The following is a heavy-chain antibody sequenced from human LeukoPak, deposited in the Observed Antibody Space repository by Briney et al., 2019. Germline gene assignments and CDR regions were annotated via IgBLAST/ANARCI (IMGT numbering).Heavy chain of an antibody. CDR3: ARGATMIVVVIDDAFDI. J-gene: IGHJ3*02. V-gene: IGHV1-2*02. Sequence: GASVKVSCKASGYTFTGYYMHWVRQAPGQGLEWMGWINPNSGGTNYAQKFQGRVTMTRDTSISTAYMELSRLRSDDTAVYYCARGATMIVVVIDDAFDIWGQGTMVTVSS. CDR2: INPNSGGT. CDR1: GYTFTGYY. D-gene: IGHD3-22*01.